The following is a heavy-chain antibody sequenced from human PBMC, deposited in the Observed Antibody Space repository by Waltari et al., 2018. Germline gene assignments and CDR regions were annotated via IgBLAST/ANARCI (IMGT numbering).Heavy chain of an antibody. J-gene: IGHJ4*02. CDR3: ARVSVGAFDY. CDR1: GGSISSYY. D-gene: IGHD1-26*01. V-gene: IGHV4-59*01. CDR2: IFYTGST. Sequence: QGQLQESGPGLVKPSETLSLTCTVSGGSISSYYWSWIRQPPGKGLEWIGYIFYTGSTNYNPSLKSRVTISVDTSKNQFSLMLSSVNAADTAVYYCARVSVGAFDYWGQGILVTVSS.